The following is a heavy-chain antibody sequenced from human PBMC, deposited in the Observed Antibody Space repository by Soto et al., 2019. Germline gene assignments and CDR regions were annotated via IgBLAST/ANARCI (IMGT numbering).Heavy chain of an antibody. D-gene: IGHD2-21*01. CDR3: AREPVFPGSYGMDV. Sequence: QVQLQESGPGLVKPSQTLSLSCTVSGGSISSGGYDWSWIRQHPGKGLEWIGYIYYSGSTYYNPSLKSRVTISVDTSKNQFSLKLSSVTAADMAVYYCAREPVFPGSYGMDVWGQGTTVTVSS. CDR2: IYYSGST. V-gene: IGHV4-31*03. J-gene: IGHJ6*02. CDR1: GGSISSGGYD.